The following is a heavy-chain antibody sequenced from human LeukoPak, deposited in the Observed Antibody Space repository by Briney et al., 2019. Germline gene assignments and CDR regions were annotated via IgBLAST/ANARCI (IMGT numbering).Heavy chain of an antibody. Sequence: PSETLSLTCTVSGGSISSSSYYWGWHHQPPGKGRVWIGSIYYSGSTYYDPSLKSRVTISVDTSKNQFSLKLSSVTAADTAVYYCARAMTTVTRTFDYWGQGTLVTVSS. D-gene: IGHD4-17*01. V-gene: IGHV4-39*01. CDR2: IYYSGST. J-gene: IGHJ4*02. CDR3: ARAMTTVTRTFDY. CDR1: GGSISSSSYY.